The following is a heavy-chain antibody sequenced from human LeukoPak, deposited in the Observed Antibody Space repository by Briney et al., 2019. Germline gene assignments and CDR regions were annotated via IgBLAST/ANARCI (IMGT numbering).Heavy chain of an antibody. Sequence: PGGSLRLSCAASGFTFSSYAMSWVRQAPGKGLEWVSAISGSGGSTYYADSVKGRFTISRDNSKNTLYLQMNSLRAEDTAVYYCAKDVTPTYYYDSSGYLDVWGQGTTVTVSS. CDR3: AKDVTPTYYYDSSGYLDV. D-gene: IGHD3-22*01. CDR2: ISGSGGST. V-gene: IGHV3-23*01. J-gene: IGHJ6*02. CDR1: GFTFSSYA.